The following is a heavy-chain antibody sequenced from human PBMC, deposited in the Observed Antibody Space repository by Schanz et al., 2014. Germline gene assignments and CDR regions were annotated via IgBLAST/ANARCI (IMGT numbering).Heavy chain of an antibody. CDR1: GYTFSDSY. Sequence: QEQLVQSGAEVRKPGASVKVSCKASGYTFSDSYVHWVRQAPGQGLEWMGWINPDSGDTNFAQKFQGWVTMTRDKSITTAYMELSRLRSEDTAVYYCARDGVDAAAGGNYWGQGTLVIVSS. V-gene: IGHV1-2*04. J-gene: IGHJ4*02. CDR3: ARDGVDAAAGGNY. CDR2: INPDSGDT. D-gene: IGHD6-13*01.